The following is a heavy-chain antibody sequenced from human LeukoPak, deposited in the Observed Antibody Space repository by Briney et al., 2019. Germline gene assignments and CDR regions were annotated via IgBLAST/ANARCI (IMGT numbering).Heavy chain of an antibody. CDR3: ARLGDCSSTSCYYYYYGMDV. J-gene: IGHJ6*02. CDR2: IYYSGST. Sequence: GSLRLSCAASGFTFSSYGMHWVRQAPGKGLEWIGSIYYSGSTYYNPSLKSRVTISVDTSKNQFSLKLSSVTAADTAVYYCARLGDCSSTSCYYYYYGMDVWGQGTTVTVSS. D-gene: IGHD2-2*01. CDR1: GFTFSSYG. V-gene: IGHV4-39*01.